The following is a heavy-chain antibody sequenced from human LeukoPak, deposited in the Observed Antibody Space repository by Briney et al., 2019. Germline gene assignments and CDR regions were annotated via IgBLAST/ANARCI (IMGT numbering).Heavy chain of an antibody. D-gene: IGHD3-22*01. CDR3: ARDSYDSSGYYGY. Sequence: PSETLSLTCTLSGGSISSGDYYWRWIRQPPGKGLEGIGYIYYSGSTYYNPSLKSRVTISVDTSKNQFSLKLSSVTAADTAVYYCARDSYDSSGYYGYWGQGTLVTVSS. CDR2: IYYSGST. CDR1: GGSISSGDYY. V-gene: IGHV4-30-4*08. J-gene: IGHJ4*02.